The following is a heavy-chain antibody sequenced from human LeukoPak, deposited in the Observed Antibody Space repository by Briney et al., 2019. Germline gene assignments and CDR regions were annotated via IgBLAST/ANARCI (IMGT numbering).Heavy chain of an antibody. V-gene: IGHV3-7*01. CDR2: IKQDGSEK. CDR1: GFTFSNYW. Sequence: GGSLRLSCAASGFTFSNYWMSWVRQAPGKGLEWVANIKQDGSEKYYVDSVKGRFTVSRDNAKSSLYLQMNSLRVEDTAVYYCATTQSFDYWAREPWSPSPQ. CDR3: ATTQSFDY. J-gene: IGHJ4*02.